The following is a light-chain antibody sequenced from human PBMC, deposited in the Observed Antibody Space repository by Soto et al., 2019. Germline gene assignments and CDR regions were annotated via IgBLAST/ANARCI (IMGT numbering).Light chain of an antibody. CDR3: GTWDSSLSAVV. Sequence: QSVLTQPPSVSAAPGQKVTISCSGSSSNIGNNYVSWYQQFPGTAPKLLISDNNNRPSGIPVRFSGSKSGTSASLGITGLQTGDEADYYCGTWDSSLSAVVFGGGTKLTVL. CDR1: SSNIGNNY. CDR2: DNN. V-gene: IGLV1-51*01. J-gene: IGLJ2*01.